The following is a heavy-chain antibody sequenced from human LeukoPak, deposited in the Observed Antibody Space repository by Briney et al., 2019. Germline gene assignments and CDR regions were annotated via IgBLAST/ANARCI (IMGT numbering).Heavy chain of an antibody. J-gene: IGHJ4*02. CDR2: INPSGGST. CDR1: GYTFTSYY. V-gene: IGHV1-46*01. CDR3: ARVGWDGRFDY. Sequence: ASVKVSCKASGYTFTSYYMHWVRQAPGQGLEWMGIINPSGGSTSYAQKFQGRVTMTGDTSTSTVYMELSSLRSEDTAVYYCARVGWDGRFDYWGQGTLVTVSS. D-gene: IGHD1-26*01.